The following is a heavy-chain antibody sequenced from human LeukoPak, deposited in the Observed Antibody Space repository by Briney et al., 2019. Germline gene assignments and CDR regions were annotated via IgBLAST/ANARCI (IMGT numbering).Heavy chain of an antibody. CDR2: IIPIFGTA. CDR3: ARRGAGSYDSSGYRDSLDAFDI. CDR1: GGTFSSYA. J-gene: IGHJ3*02. Sequence: SVKVSCKASGGTFSSYAISWVRQAPGQGLEWMGGIIPIFGTANHAQKFQGRVTITADESTSTAYMELSSLRSEDTAVYYCARRGAGSYDSSGYRDSLDAFDIWGQGTMVTVSS. V-gene: IGHV1-69*13. D-gene: IGHD3-22*01.